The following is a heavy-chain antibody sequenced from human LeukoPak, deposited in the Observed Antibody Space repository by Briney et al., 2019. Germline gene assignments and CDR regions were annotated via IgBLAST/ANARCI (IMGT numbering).Heavy chain of an antibody. V-gene: IGHV3-23*01. CDR3: AKAPTSYCSSSGCYEGASDY. D-gene: IGHD2-2*01. Sequence: GGSLRLSCAASGFTFRNSAMSWVRQAPGKGLEWTSRISGSGANTYYADSVKGRFTISRDNSKNTLYLQMNSLRAEDTAVYYCAKAPTSYCSSSGCYEGASDYWGQGTLVTVSS. CDR1: GFTFRNSA. CDR2: ISGSGANT. J-gene: IGHJ4*02.